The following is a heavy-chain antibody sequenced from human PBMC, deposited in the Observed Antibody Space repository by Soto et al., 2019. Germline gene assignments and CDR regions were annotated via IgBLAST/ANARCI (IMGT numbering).Heavy chain of an antibody. Sequence: QVQLQESGPGLVKPSGTLSLTCAVSGDSTSNSNWWSWVRQPPGKGLEWIGEAQYSGSTNYNPSLKSRVSISIDMSKNQISLKLSSVTAADTAVYYCARRIYGDWYFDLWGRGTLVTVTS. CDR3: ARRIYGDWYFDL. J-gene: IGHJ2*01. CDR1: GDSTSNSNW. V-gene: IGHV4-4*02. D-gene: IGHD3-16*01. CDR2: AQYSGST.